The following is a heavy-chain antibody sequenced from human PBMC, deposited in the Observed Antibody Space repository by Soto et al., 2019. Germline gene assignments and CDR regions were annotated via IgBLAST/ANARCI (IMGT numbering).Heavy chain of an antibody. CDR3: ASTPRAYYYGMDV. J-gene: IGHJ6*02. CDR1: GYSFTSYW. Sequence: PGESLKISCKGSGYSFTSYWISWVRQMPGKGLEWMGRIDPSDSYTNHSPSFQGHVTISADKSISTAYLQWSSLKASDTAMYYCASTPRAYYYGMDVWGQGTTVTVSS. CDR2: IDPSDSYT. V-gene: IGHV5-10-1*01.